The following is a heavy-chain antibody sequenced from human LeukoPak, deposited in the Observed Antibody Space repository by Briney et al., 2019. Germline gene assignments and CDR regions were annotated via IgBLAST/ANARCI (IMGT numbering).Heavy chain of an antibody. J-gene: IGHJ2*01. CDR3: ARYDPHVTVKWAGHSSFGFDL. V-gene: IGHV4-34*01. D-gene: IGHD6-13*01. Sequence: SETLSLTCAVYGGSFSGYYRSWIRQPPGKGLEWIGEINHSGSTNYNPSLKSRVTISVDTSKNQFSLKLSSVTAADTAVYYCARYDPHVTVKWAGHSSFGFDLWGRGTLVTVSS. CDR1: GGSFSGYY. CDR2: INHSGST.